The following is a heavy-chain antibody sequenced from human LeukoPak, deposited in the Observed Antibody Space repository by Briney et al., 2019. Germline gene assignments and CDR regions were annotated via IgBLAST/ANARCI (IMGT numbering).Heavy chain of an antibody. CDR3: ARGLAYSGSYFDFDY. J-gene: IGHJ4*02. CDR1: GYTFTSYA. CDR2: INAGNGNT. V-gene: IGHV1-3*01. Sequence: GASMKVSCKASGYTFTSYAMHWVRQAPGQRLEWMGWINAGNGNTKYSQKFQGRVTITRDTSASTAYMELSSLRSEDTAVYYCARGLAYSGSYFDFDYWGQGTLVTVSS. D-gene: IGHD1-26*01.